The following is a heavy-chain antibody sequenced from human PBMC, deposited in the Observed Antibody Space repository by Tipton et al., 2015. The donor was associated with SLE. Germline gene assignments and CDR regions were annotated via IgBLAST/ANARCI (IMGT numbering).Heavy chain of an antibody. J-gene: IGHJ6*03. V-gene: IGHV3-30*04. D-gene: IGHD3-3*01. Sequence: SLRLSCAASGFTFRSYAITWVRQAPGRGLEWVALISYHGSTKYYADSVKGRFTSSRDNSRNTLYLQMNSLRAEDTAIYYCTKDALLEWIPRTYYYMEVWGQGTTVTFSS. CDR3: TKDALLEWIPRTYYYMEV. CDR1: GFTFRSYA. CDR2: ISYHGSTK.